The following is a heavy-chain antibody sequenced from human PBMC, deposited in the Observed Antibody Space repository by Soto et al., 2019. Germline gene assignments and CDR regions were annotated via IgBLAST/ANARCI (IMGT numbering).Heavy chain of an antibody. Sequence: PSETLSLTCAVHGASFSGYQWTWIRQTPGKGLEWIGEINDSGSINYNPSLKSRVTISLDTPKKQISLKLSSVTAADSAVYYCAGLYPYESSGYHLNYWGQGALVTVSS. CDR3: AGLYPYESSGYHLNY. V-gene: IGHV4-34*01. D-gene: IGHD3-22*01. J-gene: IGHJ4*02. CDR1: GASFSGYQ. CDR2: INDSGSI.